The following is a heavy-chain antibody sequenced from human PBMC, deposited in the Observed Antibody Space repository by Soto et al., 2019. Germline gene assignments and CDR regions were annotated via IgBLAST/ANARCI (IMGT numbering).Heavy chain of an antibody. CDR2: IYYSGST. V-gene: IGHV4-30-4*01. D-gene: IGHD7-27*01. J-gene: IGHJ6*02. CDR3: ARVTGPTGVGYYGMDV. CDR1: GGSISSGDYY. Sequence: PSETLSLTCTVSGGSISSGDYYWSWIRQPPGKGMEWIGYIYYSGSTYYNPSLKSRVTISVDTSKNQFSLKLSSVTAADKAVYYCARVTGPTGVGYYGMDVWGQGTTVTVSS.